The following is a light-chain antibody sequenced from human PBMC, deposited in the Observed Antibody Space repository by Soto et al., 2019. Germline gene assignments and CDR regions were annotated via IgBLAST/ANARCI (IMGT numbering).Light chain of an antibody. CDR3: QQYGTSPRT. CDR2: GAS. Sequence: EIVLTQSPGTLSLSPGERATLSCRASQSFPSKYLALYQQNPGQAPRLLIYGASNRATGIPDKFSGSGSGTDFTLTISRLEPEDVAVYYCQQYGTSPRTFGQGTKVDIK. V-gene: IGKV3-20*01. J-gene: IGKJ1*01. CDR1: QSFPSKY.